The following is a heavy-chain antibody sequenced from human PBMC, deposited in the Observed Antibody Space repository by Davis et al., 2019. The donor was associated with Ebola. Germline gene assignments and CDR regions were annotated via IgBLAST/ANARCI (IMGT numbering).Heavy chain of an antibody. D-gene: IGHD3-3*01. CDR1: GGTFSSYA. CDR3: ARDRGFLEWLLIDY. CDR2: IIPILGIA. V-gene: IGHV1-69*04. J-gene: IGHJ4*02. Sequence: AASVKVSCKASGGTFSSYAISWVRQAPGQGLEWMGRIIPILGIANYAQKFQGRVTITADKSTSTAYMELSSLRSEDTAVYYCARDRGFLEWLLIDYWGQGTLVTVSS.